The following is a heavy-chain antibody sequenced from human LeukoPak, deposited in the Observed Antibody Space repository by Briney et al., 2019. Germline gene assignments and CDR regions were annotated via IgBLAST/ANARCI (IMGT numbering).Heavy chain of an antibody. J-gene: IGHJ3*02. V-gene: IGHV3-21*01. D-gene: IGHD3-22*01. CDR3: ARDLLVVVFAFDI. Sequence: PGGSLRLSCAASGFTFDDYAMHWVRQAPGKGLEWVSSISSSSSYIYYADSVKGRFTISRDNAKNSLYLQMNSLRAEDTAVYYCARDLLVVVFAFDIWGQGTMVTVSS. CDR1: GFTFDDYA. CDR2: ISSSSSYI.